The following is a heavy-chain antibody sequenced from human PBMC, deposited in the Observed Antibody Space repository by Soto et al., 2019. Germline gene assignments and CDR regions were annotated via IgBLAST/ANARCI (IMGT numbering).Heavy chain of an antibody. D-gene: IGHD3-22*01. J-gene: IGHJ2*01. CDR1: GFTFSDFW. CDR2: IKQDGSEK. CDR3: ARDRTYYYDSSGYYYSAYFDL. V-gene: IGHV3-7*01. Sequence: GGSLRLSCAVSGFTFSDFWMSWVRQAPGKGLEWVANIKQDGSEKYYVDSVKGRFTISRDNAKNSLYLQMNSLRAEDTAVYYCARDRTYYYDSSGYYYSAYFDLWGRGTLVTVSS.